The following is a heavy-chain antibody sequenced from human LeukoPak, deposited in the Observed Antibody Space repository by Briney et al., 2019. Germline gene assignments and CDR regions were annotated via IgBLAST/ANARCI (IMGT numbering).Heavy chain of an antibody. V-gene: IGHV1-46*01. CDR3: ARSQINTVVTPKGGFDY. J-gene: IGHJ4*02. Sequence: ASVKVSCKASGYTFTSYYIHWVRQAPGQGLEWMGIINPSGGSATYAQKFQGRVTMTRDTSTSTVYMELSSLRSEDTAVYYCARSQINTVVTPKGGFDYWGQGTLVTVSS. CDR2: INPSGGSA. CDR1: GYTFTSYY. D-gene: IGHD4-23*01.